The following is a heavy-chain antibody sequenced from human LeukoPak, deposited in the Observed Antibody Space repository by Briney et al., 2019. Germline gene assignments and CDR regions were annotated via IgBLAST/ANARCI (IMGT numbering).Heavy chain of an antibody. D-gene: IGHD2-2*01. CDR3: AKPITNCYAGCAFDI. J-gene: IGHJ3*02. CDR2: ISGSGGST. Sequence: GGSPRLSCAASGFTFSSYAMSWVRQAPGKGLEWVSAISGSGGSTYYADSVKGRFTISRDNSKNTLYLQMNSLRAEDTAVYYCAKPITNCYAGCAFDIWGQGTMVTVSS. CDR1: GFTFSSYA. V-gene: IGHV3-23*01.